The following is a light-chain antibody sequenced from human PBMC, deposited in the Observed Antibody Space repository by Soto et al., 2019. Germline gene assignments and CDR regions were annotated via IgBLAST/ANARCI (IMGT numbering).Light chain of an antibody. Sequence: DIQMNQSPSSLSASVGDIVTITCPISQSISIYLNWYKQKPGKVPKLLIYGAASVQSGVPSRSSGGGAGTDFTLTSSSLQPEDYAAHYFQQSYSAALTVGQGKEGEIK. CDR1: QSISIY. V-gene: IGKV1-39*01. CDR2: GAA. J-gene: IGKJ1*01. CDR3: QQSYSAALT.